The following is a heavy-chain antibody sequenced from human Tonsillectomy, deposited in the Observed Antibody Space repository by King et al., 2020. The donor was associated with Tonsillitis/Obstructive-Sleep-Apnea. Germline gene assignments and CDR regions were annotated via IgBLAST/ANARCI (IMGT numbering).Heavy chain of an antibody. Sequence: VQLVESGGGFIQPGRSLRLSCTASGFTFGDYAMNWVRQAPGKGLEWVAFIRSKAYGGKTEYAASVKGRFTISRDDSKTIAYLQMNSLKTEDTALYYCTRGVATLYWGQGTLVTVSS. CDR3: TRGVATLY. V-gene: IGHV3-49*04. J-gene: IGHJ4*02. CDR2: IRSKAYGGKT. CDR1: GFTFGDYA. D-gene: IGHD3-10*01.